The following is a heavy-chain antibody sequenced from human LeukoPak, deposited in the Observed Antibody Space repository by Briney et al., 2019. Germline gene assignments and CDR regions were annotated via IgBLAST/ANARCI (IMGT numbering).Heavy chain of an antibody. CDR1: GFTFSSYA. CDR3: AKDPPLYYDILTGYKGFFDY. D-gene: IGHD3-9*01. V-gene: IGHV3-23*01. J-gene: IGHJ4*02. Sequence: GGSLRLSCAASGFTFSSYAMSWVRQAPGKGLEWVSAISGSGGSTYYAGSVKGRFTISRDNSKNTLYLQMNSLRAEDTAVYYCAKDPPLYYDILTGYKGFFDYWGQGTLVTVSS. CDR2: ISGSGGST.